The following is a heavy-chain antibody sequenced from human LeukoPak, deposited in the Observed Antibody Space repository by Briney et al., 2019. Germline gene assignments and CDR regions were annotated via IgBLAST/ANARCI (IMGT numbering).Heavy chain of an antibody. V-gene: IGHV3-48*02. J-gene: IGHJ4*02. Sequence: GGSLRLSCAASGFTFSSYAMNWVRQAPGKGLEWVSGISGSGGTTYYADSVKGRFTISRDNAKNSLYLQMNSLRDEDTAVYYCARGRRTFSVKRIAAAGTGYFDYWGQGTLVTVSS. CDR1: GFTFSSYA. D-gene: IGHD6-13*01. CDR3: ARGRRTFSVKRIAAAGTGYFDY. CDR2: ISGSGGTT.